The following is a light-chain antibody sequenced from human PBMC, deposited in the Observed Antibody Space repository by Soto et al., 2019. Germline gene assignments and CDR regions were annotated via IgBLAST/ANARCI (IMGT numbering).Light chain of an antibody. J-gene: IGKJ1*01. CDR1: QTISNW. CDR3: QQYNTFWT. Sequence: DIQMTQSPSTLSASVGDRVTITCRASQTISNWLAWYQQKPGKAPKLLIYDVSSLESGVPSRFSGSGSGTAFTLTISGLQPDDSATYYCQQYNTFWTFGQGTKVEIK. CDR2: DVS. V-gene: IGKV1-5*01.